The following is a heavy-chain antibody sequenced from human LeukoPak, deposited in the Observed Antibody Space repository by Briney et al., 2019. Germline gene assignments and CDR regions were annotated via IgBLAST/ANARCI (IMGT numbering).Heavy chain of an antibody. V-gene: IGHV3-74*01. CDR2: IKSDGGT. CDR1: GFTFSTYW. Sequence: GGSLRLSCAASGFTFSTYWMHWVRHAPGKGLVWVSRIKSDGGTNYSDSMKGRFTISRDNAKKTVSLQMNSLRPEDTGVYYCARAPSEIGGYYPEYFRHWGQGTLVTVSS. D-gene: IGHD3-22*01. CDR3: ARAPSEIGGYYPEYFRH. J-gene: IGHJ1*01.